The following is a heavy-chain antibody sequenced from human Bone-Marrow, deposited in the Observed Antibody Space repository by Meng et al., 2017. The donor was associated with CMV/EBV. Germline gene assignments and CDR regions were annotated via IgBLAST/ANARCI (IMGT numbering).Heavy chain of an antibody. CDR2: IRYDESNK. CDR1: GFTFSSYG. Sequence: GESLKISCATSGFTFSSYGTHWVRQAPGKGPEWVAFIRYDESNKYYADSVKGRFAISRDNSKNILYLQMNSLRPEDTAVYYCSKKAVSPPSLDNWFDSWGQGTLVTVSS. J-gene: IGHJ5*01. V-gene: IGHV3-30*02. D-gene: IGHD5/OR15-5a*01. CDR3: SKKAVSPPSLDNWFDS.